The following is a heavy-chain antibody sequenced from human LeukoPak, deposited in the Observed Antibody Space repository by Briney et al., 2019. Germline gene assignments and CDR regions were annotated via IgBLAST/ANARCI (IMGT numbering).Heavy chain of an antibody. Sequence: ASVKVSCKASGGTSSSYAISWVRQAPGQGLEWMGRIIPIFGIANYAQKFQGRVTITADKSTSTAYMELSSLRSEDTAVYYCARSDYSNYQTVWFDPWGQGTLVTVSS. V-gene: IGHV1-69*04. CDR2: IIPIFGIA. CDR3: ARSDYSNYQTVWFDP. CDR1: GGTSSSYA. D-gene: IGHD4-11*01. J-gene: IGHJ5*02.